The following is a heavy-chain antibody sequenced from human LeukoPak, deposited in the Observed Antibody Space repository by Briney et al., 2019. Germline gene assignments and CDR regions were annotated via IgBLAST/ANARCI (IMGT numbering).Heavy chain of an antibody. D-gene: IGHD3-9*01. CDR2: ISGSGGST. Sequence: GGSLRLSCAASGFTFSSYAMSWVRQAPGEGLEWVSAISGSGGSTYYADSVKGRFTISRDNSKNTLYLQMNSLRAEDTAVYYCAKRSDDILTGYYTPENYFDYWGQGTLVTVSS. J-gene: IGHJ4*02. V-gene: IGHV3-23*01. CDR3: AKRSDDILTGYYTPENYFDY. CDR1: GFTFSSYA.